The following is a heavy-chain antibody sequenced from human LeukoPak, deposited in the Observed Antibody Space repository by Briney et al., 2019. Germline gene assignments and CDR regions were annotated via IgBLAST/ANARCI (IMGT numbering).Heavy chain of an antibody. CDR2: IYYSGST. CDR1: GFTVSSNY. Sequence: GSLRLSCAASGFTVSSNYMSWVRQAPGKGLEWIGSIYYSGSTYYNPSLKSRVTISVDTSKNQFSLKLSSVTAADTAVYYCARGIAVADTLYYFDYWGQGTLVTVSS. V-gene: IGHV4-39*07. J-gene: IGHJ4*02. CDR3: ARGIAVADTLYYFDY. D-gene: IGHD6-19*01.